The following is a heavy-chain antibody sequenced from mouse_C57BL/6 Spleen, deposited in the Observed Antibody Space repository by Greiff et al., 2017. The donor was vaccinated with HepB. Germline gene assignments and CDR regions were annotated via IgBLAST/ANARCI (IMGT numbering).Heavy chain of an antibody. J-gene: IGHJ4*01. D-gene: IGHD2-4*01. V-gene: IGHV5-17*01. CDR1: GFTFSDYG. Sequence: EVKLQESGGGLVKPGGSLKLSCAASGFTFSDYGMHWVRQAPEKGLEWVAYISSGSSTIYYADTVKGRFTISRDNAKNTLFLQMTSLRSEDTAMYYCARGGLRRGYAMDYWGQGTSVTVSS. CDR2: ISSGSSTI. CDR3: ARGGLRRGYAMDY.